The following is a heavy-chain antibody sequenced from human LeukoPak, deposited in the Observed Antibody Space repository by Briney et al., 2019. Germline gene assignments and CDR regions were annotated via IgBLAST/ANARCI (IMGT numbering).Heavy chain of an antibody. CDR1: GFTFSSYG. J-gene: IGHJ5*02. CDR3: AREDIVVVPAAARGAFDP. CDR2: IWYDGSNK. D-gene: IGHD2-2*01. Sequence: GGSLRLSCAASGFTFSSYGMHWVRQAPGKGLEWEAVIWYDGSNKYYADSVKGRFTISRDSSKNTLYLQMNSLRAEDTAVYYCAREDIVVVPAAARGAFDPWGQGTLVTVSS. V-gene: IGHV3-33*01.